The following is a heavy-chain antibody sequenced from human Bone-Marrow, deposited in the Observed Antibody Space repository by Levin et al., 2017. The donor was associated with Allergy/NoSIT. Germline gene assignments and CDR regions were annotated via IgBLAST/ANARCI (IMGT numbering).Heavy chain of an antibody. J-gene: IGHJ6*02. D-gene: IGHD2-21*01. V-gene: IGHV3-30-3*01. CDR2: ISYDGSIK. Sequence: QPGGSLRLSCVASGLTFNFDNYAFHWVRQAPGKGLEWLSVISYDGSIKYYADSVKGRFTISRDNSKNTLYLQLDSLRPDDTGVYYCAKALSPIVVVHAGVIAYYGLDVWGQGTTVTVSS. CDR3: AKALSPIVVVHAGVIAYYGLDV. CDR1: GLTFNFDNYA.